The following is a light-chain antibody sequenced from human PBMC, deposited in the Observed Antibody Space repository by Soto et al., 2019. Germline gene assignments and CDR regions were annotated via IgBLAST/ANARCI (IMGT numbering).Light chain of an antibody. CDR3: QQYNNWPQT. V-gene: IGKV3-15*01. J-gene: IGKJ1*01. CDR1: QSINSN. CDR2: GAS. Sequence: VMTQSPATLSVSPGERATLSCTASQSINSNLAWYQQRPGQAPRLLIYGASTRATGIPARFSGSGSGTEFTLTISSLQSEDFAEYHCQQYNNWPQTFGQGTKVDI.